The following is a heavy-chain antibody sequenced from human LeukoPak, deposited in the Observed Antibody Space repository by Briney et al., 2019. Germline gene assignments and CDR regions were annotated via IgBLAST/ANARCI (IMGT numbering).Heavy chain of an antibody. J-gene: IGHJ4*02. Sequence: GGSLRLSCAASGFTFSSYAMHWARQAPGKGLEWVAVMSYDGSDYYYADSVKGRFTVSRDNSKNTLYLQMNSLRAEDTAVYYCARDLVRGVIRSIFDYWGQGTLVTVSS. CDR2: MSYDGSDY. D-gene: IGHD3-10*02. CDR3: ARDLVRGVIRSIFDY. CDR1: GFTFSSYA. V-gene: IGHV3-30*04.